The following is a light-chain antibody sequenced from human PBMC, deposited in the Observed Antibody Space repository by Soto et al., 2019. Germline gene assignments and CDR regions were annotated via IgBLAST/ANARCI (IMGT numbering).Light chain of an antibody. Sequence: QLVLTQASSASASLGSSVKLTCTLSSGHSSYIIAWHQQQPGKAPRYLMKLEGSGSYNKGSGVPDLFSGSSSGADRYLTISILPSEDEADYYCDTWDSNTHVVFGGGTKLTVL. CDR3: DTWDSNTHVV. CDR1: SGHSSYI. V-gene: IGLV4-60*03. J-gene: IGLJ2*01. CDR2: LEGSGSY.